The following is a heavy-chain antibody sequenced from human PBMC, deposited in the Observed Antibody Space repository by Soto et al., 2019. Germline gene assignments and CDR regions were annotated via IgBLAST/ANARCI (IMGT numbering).Heavy chain of an antibody. CDR1: GFTFSSYT. J-gene: IGHJ4*02. CDR2: ISSTSSYI. Sequence: VHLVESGGGLVKPGGSLKLSCTASGFTFSSYTMNWVRQAPGKGLERVSSISSTSSYIYYADSVKGRFTISRDNAKNSLYLQMDSLRAEDTAVYYCARDPSEGLLVGYYFDYWGQGTLVAVSS. D-gene: IGHD2-21*01. V-gene: IGHV3-21*01. CDR3: ARDPSEGLLVGYYFDY.